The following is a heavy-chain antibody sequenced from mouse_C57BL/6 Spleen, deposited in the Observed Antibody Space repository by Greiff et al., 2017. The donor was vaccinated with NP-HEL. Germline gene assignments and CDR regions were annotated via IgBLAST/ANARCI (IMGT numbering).Heavy chain of an antibody. V-gene: IGHV1-69*01. J-gene: IGHJ4*01. CDR3: ARIAGSPFYYAMDY. Sequence: QVQLQQPGAELVMPGASVKLSCKASGYTFTSYWMHWVKQRPGQGLEWIGEIDPSDSYTNYNQKFKGKSTFTVDKSSSTAYMQLSSLTSEDSAVYYCARIAGSPFYYAMDYWGQGTSVTVSS. CDR1: GYTFTSYW. CDR2: IDPSDSYT.